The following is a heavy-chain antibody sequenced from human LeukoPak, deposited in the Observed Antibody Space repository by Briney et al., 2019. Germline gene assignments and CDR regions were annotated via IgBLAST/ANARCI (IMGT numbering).Heavy chain of an antibody. D-gene: IGHD6-13*01. CDR2: INPNSGGT. CDR1: GYTFTGYY. CDR3: AREFRRIAAAGDRIDY. Sequence: ASVKVSCKASGYTFTGYYMHWVRQAPGQGLEWMGRINPNSGGTNYAQKFQGRVTMTRDTSISTAYMELSRLRSDDTAMYYCAREFRRIAAAGDRIDYWGQGTLVTVSS. V-gene: IGHV1-2*06. J-gene: IGHJ4*02.